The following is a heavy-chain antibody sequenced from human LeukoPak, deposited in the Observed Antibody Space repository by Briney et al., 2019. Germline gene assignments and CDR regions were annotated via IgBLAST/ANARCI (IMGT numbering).Heavy chain of an antibody. D-gene: IGHD2/OR15-2a*01. J-gene: IGHJ4*02. V-gene: IGHV3-48*02. CDR1: GFTFSSYS. CDR2: ISSSSSAI. Sequence: GGSLRLSCAASGFTFSSYSMNWVRQALGKGLEWVSYISSSSSAIYYADSVEGRFTIPRDNAKNSLSLQMNILRDEDAAVYYCVRDSSYAFDHWGQGNLVTVSS. CDR3: VRDSSYAFDH.